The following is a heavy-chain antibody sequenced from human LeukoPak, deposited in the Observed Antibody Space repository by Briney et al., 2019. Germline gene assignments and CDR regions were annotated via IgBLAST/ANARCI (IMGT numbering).Heavy chain of an antibody. CDR2: INHSGST. CDR1: GGSFSGYY. CDR3: ARGQLGELGMRTAYYFDY. Sequence: SETLSLTCAVYGGSFSGYYWSWIRQPPGKGLEWIGEINHSGSTNYNPSLKSRVTISVDTSKNQFSLKLSSVTAADTAVYYCARGQLGELGMRTAYYFDYWGQGTLVTVSP. V-gene: IGHV4-34*01. D-gene: IGHD7-27*01. J-gene: IGHJ4*02.